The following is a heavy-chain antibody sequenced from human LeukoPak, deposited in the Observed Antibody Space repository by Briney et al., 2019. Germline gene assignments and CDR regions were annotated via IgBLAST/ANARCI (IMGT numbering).Heavy chain of an antibody. J-gene: IGHJ4*02. D-gene: IGHD6-6*01. CDR3: ARVGDSIAARPFDY. Sequence: PGGSLRLSCAASGFTFSSYWMHWVRQAPGKGLVWVSRINSDGSSTSYADSVKGRFTISRDNAKNTLYLQMNSQRAEDTAVYYCARVGDSIAARPFDYWGQGTLVTVSS. V-gene: IGHV3-74*01. CDR2: INSDGSST. CDR1: GFTFSSYW.